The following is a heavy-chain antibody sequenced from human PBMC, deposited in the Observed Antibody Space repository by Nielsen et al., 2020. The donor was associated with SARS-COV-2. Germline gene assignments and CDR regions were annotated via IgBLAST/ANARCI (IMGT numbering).Heavy chain of an antibody. D-gene: IGHD4-23*01. CDR2: IGTAGDT. CDR3: ARGLGRGGFDY. J-gene: IGHJ4*02. Sequence: GESLKISCAASGFTFSSYDMHWVRQATGKGLEWVSAIGTAGDTYYPGSVKGRFTISRENAKNSLYLQMNSLRAGDTAVYYCARGLGRGGFDYWGQGTLVTVSS. V-gene: IGHV3-13*01. CDR1: GFTFSSYD.